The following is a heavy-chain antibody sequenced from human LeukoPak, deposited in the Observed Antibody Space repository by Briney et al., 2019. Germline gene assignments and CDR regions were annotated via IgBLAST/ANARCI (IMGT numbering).Heavy chain of an antibody. CDR1: GFTFSDYE. CDR2: ISSSGRKI. D-gene: IGHD2-15*01. J-gene: IGHJ4*02. CDR3: ARGPRDPTEYCSRGACAPTYEV. Sequence: GGSLRLSCAVSGFTFSDYEMNWVRQAPGKGLEWVSYISSSGRKIYYADSVKGRFTISRDNAKNSLYLQMNGLRADDTAVYYCARGPRDPTEYCSRGACAPTYEVWGQGALVTVSS. V-gene: IGHV3-48*03.